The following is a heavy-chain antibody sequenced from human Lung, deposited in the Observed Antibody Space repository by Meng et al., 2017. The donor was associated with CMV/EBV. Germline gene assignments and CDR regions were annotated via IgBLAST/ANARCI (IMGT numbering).Heavy chain of an antibody. D-gene: IGHD2-2*01. V-gene: IGHV3-48*04. J-gene: IGHJ6*02. CDR2: ISSSSSTI. CDR1: GFTFSSYS. Sequence: GEXXKISCAASGFTFSSYSMNWVRQAPGKGLEWVSYISSSSSTIYYADSVKGRFTISRDNAKNSLYLQMNSLRAEDTAVYYCARDHCSSTSCYLYYYYYYGMDVXGQGXTVTVSS. CDR3: ARDHCSSTSCYLYYYYYYGMDV.